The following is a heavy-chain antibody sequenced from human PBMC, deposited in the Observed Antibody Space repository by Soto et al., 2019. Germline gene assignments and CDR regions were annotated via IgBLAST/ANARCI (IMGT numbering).Heavy chain of an antibody. CDR2: IFYSGDT. V-gene: IGHV4-30-4*01. CDR3: VGTGTTDDF. Sequence: VQLQGSGPGLVKPSQTLSLTCTVSGASVNTGDYYWSYIRQSPGKGLEWLGYIFYSGDTYYNPSLKRRATISLNTSRNQISLTLTSVTDADTAVYFWVGTGTTDDFWGQGTLVTGSS. D-gene: IGHD1-7*01. CDR1: GASVNTGDYY. J-gene: IGHJ1*01.